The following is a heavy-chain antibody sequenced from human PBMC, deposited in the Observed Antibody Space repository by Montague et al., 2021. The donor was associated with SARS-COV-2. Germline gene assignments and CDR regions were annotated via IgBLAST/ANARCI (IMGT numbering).Heavy chain of an antibody. CDR3: ARGRVDTTMILVVFTGAAHYFDS. CDR1: GVSISSRFY. J-gene: IGHJ4*02. V-gene: IGHV4-59*11. CDR2: IYYSGTT. Sequence: SETLSLTCTVSGVSISSRFYWTWIRQHPGKGLEWIGYIYYSGTTYYNPSLKSRITISVDTSKNQFSLRLSSVAAADTAVYYCARGRVDTTMILVVFTGAAHYFDSWGQGTLVSVSS. D-gene: IGHD3-22*01.